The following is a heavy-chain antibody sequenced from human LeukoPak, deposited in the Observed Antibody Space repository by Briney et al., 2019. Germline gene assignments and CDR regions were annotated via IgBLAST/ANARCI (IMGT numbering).Heavy chain of an antibody. V-gene: IGHV3-48*03. CDR2: ISSSGSTT. D-gene: IGHD3-16*01. Sequence: GGSLRLSCAASGFTFSSYEMNWVRQAPGKGLEWISYISSSGSTTHYADSVKGRFTISRDNARNSLYLQMNSLRAEDTAVYYCARDKPIDHWGQGTLVTVTS. CDR3: ARDKPIDH. CDR1: GFTFSSYE. J-gene: IGHJ4*02.